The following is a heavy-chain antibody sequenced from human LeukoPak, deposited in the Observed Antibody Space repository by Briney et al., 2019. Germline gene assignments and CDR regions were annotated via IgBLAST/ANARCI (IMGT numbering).Heavy chain of an antibody. CDR1: GDSISSGSYS. D-gene: IGHD6-13*01. J-gene: IGHJ6*03. Sequence: SETLSLTCTVSGDSISSGSYSWSWIRQPAGKGLEWIGRIYSNGDTKFNPSLKSRVTISLDTSKNQFSLKLSSATAADTAVYYCASRHSKQQPYYYYMDIWGKGTTVTVSS. V-gene: IGHV4-61*02. CDR3: ASRHSKQQPYYYYMDI. CDR2: IYSNGDT.